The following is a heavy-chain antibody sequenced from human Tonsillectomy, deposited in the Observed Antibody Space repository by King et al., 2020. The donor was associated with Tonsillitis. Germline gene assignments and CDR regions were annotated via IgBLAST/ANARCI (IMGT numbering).Heavy chain of an antibody. CDR3: ARPYYYYMDV. V-gene: IGHV4-4*02. CDR2: IYHRGST. Sequence: VQLQESGPGLVKPSGTLSLTCAVSGGSISSSNWWGWVRQPPGKGLEWIGEIYHRGSTNYNPSLKSRVIMSVDKSKNQFSLKLTSLTAADTAVYYCARPYYYYMDVWGKGTTVTVSS. J-gene: IGHJ6*03. CDR1: GGSISSSNW.